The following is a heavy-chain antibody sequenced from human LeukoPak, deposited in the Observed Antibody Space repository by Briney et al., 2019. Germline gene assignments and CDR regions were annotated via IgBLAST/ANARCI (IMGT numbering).Heavy chain of an antibody. Sequence: PGGSLRLSCAASGFTFSTYYMSWVRQAPGTGLEWVANIKQDGSEKYYVDSVKGRFTISRDNAKNSLYLQMNSLRAEDTAVYYCAKRTNSLWIQLWGDYFDYWGQGTLVTVSS. CDR2: IKQDGSEK. CDR3: AKRTNSLWIQLWGDYFDY. D-gene: IGHD5-18*01. CDR1: GFTFSTYY. V-gene: IGHV3-7*03. J-gene: IGHJ4*02.